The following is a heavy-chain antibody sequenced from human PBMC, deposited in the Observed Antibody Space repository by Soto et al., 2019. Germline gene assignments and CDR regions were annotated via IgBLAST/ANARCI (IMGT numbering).Heavy chain of an antibody. CDR1: GGTFSSYA. D-gene: IGHD6-19*01. V-gene: IGHV1-69*06. Sequence: SVKVSCKASGGTFSSYAISWVRQAPGQGLEWMGGIIPIFGTANYAQKFQGRVTITADKSTSTAYMELSSLRSEDTAVYYCARDGALGSGRYLDFQHWGQGTLVTVSS. CDR3: ARDGALGSGRYLDFQH. CDR2: IIPIFGTA. J-gene: IGHJ1*01.